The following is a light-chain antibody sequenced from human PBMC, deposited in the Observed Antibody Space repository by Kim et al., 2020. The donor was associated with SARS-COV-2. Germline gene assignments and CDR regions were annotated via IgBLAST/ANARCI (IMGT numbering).Light chain of an antibody. CDR3: QQRGDWPPT. CDR2: GAS. V-gene: IGKV3-11*01. Sequence: EIVLTQSPATLSLSPGESATLSCTASQTVSSYLAWYQQKPGQAPRLLIYGASNRATAIPARFSGSGSGTDFTLTISSLEPEDFAVYYCQQRGDWPPTFGGGTKLEI. CDR1: QTVSSY. J-gene: IGKJ4*01.